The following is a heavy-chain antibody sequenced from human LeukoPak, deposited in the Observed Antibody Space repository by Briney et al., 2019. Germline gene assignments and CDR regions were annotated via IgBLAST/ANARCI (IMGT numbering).Heavy chain of an antibody. CDR1: GFTFGSYA. CDR3: AKRHLSGYSGGWFDY. J-gene: IGHJ4*02. V-gene: IGHV3-23*01. CDR2: ISGSGGST. D-gene: IGHD6-19*01. Sequence: GGSLRLSXAASGFTFGSYAMSWVRQTPGKGLEWVSAISGSGGSTYYADSVKGRFTISRDNSKNTLYLQMNSLRAEDTAVYYCAKRHLSGYSGGWFDYWGQGTLVTVSS.